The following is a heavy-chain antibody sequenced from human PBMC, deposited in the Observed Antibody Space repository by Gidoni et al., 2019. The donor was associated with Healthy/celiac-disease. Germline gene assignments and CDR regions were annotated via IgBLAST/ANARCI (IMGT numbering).Heavy chain of an antibody. CDR3: ARGFDWLSFDY. J-gene: IGHJ4*02. CDR1: GGSISSYY. Sequence: QVQLQESGPGLVKPSETLSLTCPVSGGSISSYYWSWIRQPPGKGLEWIGYIYYSGSTNYNPSLKSRVTISVDTSKNQFSLKLSSVTAADTAVYYCARGFDWLSFDYWGQGTLVTVSS. V-gene: IGHV4-59*01. CDR2: IYYSGST. D-gene: IGHD3-9*01.